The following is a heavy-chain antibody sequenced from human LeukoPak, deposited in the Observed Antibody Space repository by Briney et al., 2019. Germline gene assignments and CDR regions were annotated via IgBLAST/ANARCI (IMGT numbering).Heavy chain of an antibody. J-gene: IGHJ6*02. CDR1: GFNFNAYE. Sequence: GGSLRLSCAASGFNFNAYEMNWVRQAPGKGLEWVSYICGRGSTKYYADSVKGRFTISRDNAKNSLYLRMNSLRDEDTALYYCARDGTAVTGNYHYGMDVWGQGTTVTVSS. V-gene: IGHV3-48*03. CDR3: ARDGTAVTGNYHYGMDV. D-gene: IGHD4-17*01. CDR2: ICGRGSTK.